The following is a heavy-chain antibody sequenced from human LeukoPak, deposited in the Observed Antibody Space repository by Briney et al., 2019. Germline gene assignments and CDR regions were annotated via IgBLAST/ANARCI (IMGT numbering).Heavy chain of an antibody. J-gene: IGHJ4*02. CDR1: GYSFTSYW. Sequence: GESLKISCKGSGYSFTSYWIGWVRQMPGKGLEWMGIIYPGDSDTRFSPSFQGQVTISADKSISTAYLQWSSLKASDTAMYYCARTGPGSRAYSSSWYDPIDYWGQGTLSPSPQ. V-gene: IGHV5-51*01. CDR3: ARTGPGSRAYSSSWYDPIDY. D-gene: IGHD6-13*01. CDR2: IYPGDSDT.